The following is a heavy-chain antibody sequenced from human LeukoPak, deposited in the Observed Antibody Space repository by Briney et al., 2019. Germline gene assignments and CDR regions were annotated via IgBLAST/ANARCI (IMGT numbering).Heavy chain of an antibody. V-gene: IGHV3-33*01. CDR2: ISYDGVNK. Sequence: PGGSLRLSCAASGITFSGYGMHWIRQAPGKGLEWVAFISYDGVNKFYADPVKGRFTTSSDSSKNILFLQMNSLRADDTAVYYCARGNYNNGWYYFDYWGQGTLVTVSS. CDR1: GITFSGYG. CDR3: ARGNYNNGWYYFDY. D-gene: IGHD6-19*01. J-gene: IGHJ4*02.